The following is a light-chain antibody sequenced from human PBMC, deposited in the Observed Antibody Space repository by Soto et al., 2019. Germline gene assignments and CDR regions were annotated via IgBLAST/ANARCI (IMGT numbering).Light chain of an antibody. J-gene: IGKJ5*01. CDR2: DAS. CDR1: QSVSSN. Sequence: EIVMKQSPATLSVSPGERATLSCRASQSVSSNLAWYQQKPGQAPRLLIYDASTRATGIPARFSGSGSGTDFPLTISSLEPDDFAVYYCQQRRSWPITFGQGTRLEI. V-gene: IGKV3-11*01. CDR3: QQRRSWPIT.